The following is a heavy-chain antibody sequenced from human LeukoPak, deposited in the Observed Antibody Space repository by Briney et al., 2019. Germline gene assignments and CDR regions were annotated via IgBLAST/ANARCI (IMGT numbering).Heavy chain of an antibody. D-gene: IGHD5-24*01. CDR1: GYSISSGYY. J-gene: IGHJ4*02. V-gene: IGHV4-38-2*01. CDR3: ASGDGYKMYYFDY. CDR2: IYHSGST. Sequence: PSETLSLTCAVSGYSISSGYYWGWIRQPPGKGLEWIGSIYHSGSTYYNPSLKSRVTISVDTSKNQFSLKLSSVTAADTAVYYCASGDGYKMYYFDYWGQGTLVTVSS.